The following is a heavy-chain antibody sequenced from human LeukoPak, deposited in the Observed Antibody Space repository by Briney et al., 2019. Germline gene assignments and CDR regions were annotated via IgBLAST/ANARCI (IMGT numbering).Heavy chain of an antibody. D-gene: IGHD4-23*01. CDR2: ISGSGGST. Sequence: ETLSLTCAVSGGSISSSNWWSWVRQPPGKGLEWVSAISGSGGSTYYADSVKGRFTISRDNSKDTLYLQMNSLRAEDTAVYYCAKWSPYGGNPGYWGQGTLVTVSS. J-gene: IGHJ4*02. CDR1: GGSISSSN. V-gene: IGHV3-23*01. CDR3: AKWSPYGGNPGY.